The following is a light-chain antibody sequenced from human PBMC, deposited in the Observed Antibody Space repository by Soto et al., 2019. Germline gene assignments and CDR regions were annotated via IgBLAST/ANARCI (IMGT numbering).Light chain of an antibody. CDR3: QQSYGTPIT. CDR2: VAS. J-gene: IGKJ5*01. CDR1: QSISRY. V-gene: IGKV1-39*01. Sequence: IQMTQSPSSLSAYVGDRVTITCRASQSISRYLNWYQQKPGKAPNLLIYVASSLQSEVPSRFSGSGSGTDFTLTITSLQPEDFATYYCQQSYGTPITFGHGTRLEIK.